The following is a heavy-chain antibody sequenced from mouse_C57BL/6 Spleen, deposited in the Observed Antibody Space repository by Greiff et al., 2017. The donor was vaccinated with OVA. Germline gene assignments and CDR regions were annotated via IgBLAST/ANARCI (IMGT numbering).Heavy chain of an antibody. CDR2: INPSNGGT. D-gene: IGHD2-1*01. Sequence: VQLQQSGTELVKPGASVKLSCKASGYTFTSYWMHWVKQRPGQGLEWIGNINPSNGGTNYNEKFKSKATLTVDKSSSTAYMQLSSLTSEDSAVYYCARSAYGNHWYFDVWGTGTTVTVSS. V-gene: IGHV1-53*01. CDR3: ARSAYGNHWYFDV. J-gene: IGHJ1*03. CDR1: GYTFTSYW.